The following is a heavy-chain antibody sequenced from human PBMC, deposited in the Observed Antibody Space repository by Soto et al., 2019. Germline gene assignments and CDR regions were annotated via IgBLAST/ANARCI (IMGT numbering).Heavy chain of an antibody. Sequence: SETLSLTCTVSGGSISSYYWSWIRQPPGKGLEWIGYIYYSGSTNYNPSLKSRVTLSVDTSKNQFSLKLSSVTAAETAVYYCARATTVTTKFEHWGQGNLDTVSS. CDR2: IYYSGST. CDR1: GGSISSYY. D-gene: IGHD4-17*01. V-gene: IGHV4-59*01. CDR3: ARATTVTTKFEH. J-gene: IGHJ4*02.